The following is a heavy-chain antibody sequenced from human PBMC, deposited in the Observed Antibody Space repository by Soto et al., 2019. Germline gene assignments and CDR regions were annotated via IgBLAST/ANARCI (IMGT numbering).Heavy chain of an antibody. V-gene: IGHV1-18*01. CDR1: GYTFNNYG. Sequence: QVQLVQSGAEVKQPGASVKVSCKASGYTFNNYGITWVRQAPGQGPEWMGWINAYNGHTNYAQKFQHRVAMTTDTSTRTVYIELMTRGSDDTAVIYCATALAPDHSDHWSQGTLVPVSS. CDR2: INAYNGHT. J-gene: IGHJ4*02. CDR3: ATALAPDHSDH. D-gene: IGHD6-13*01.